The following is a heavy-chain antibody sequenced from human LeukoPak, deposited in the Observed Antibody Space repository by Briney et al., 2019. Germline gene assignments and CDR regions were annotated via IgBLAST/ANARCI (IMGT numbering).Heavy chain of an antibody. J-gene: IGHJ4*02. CDR1: GFTFSSYG. Sequence: PGGSLRLSCAASGFTFSSYGMSWVRQAPGKGLEWVSAISGSGGSTYYADSVKGRFTISRDNSKNTVYLQMNSLRPEDTAVYYCAKQYSGSFYGDYWGQGTLVTVSS. V-gene: IGHV3-23*01. CDR3: AKQYSGSFYGDY. D-gene: IGHD1-26*01. CDR2: ISGSGGST.